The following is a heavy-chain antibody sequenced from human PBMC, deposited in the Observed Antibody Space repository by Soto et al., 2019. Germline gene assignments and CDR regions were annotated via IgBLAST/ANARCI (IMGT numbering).Heavy chain of an antibody. V-gene: IGHV1-69*13. Sequence: SVKVSCKASGGTFSSYAISWVRQAPGQGLEWMGGIIPIFGTANYAQKFQGRVTITADESTSTAYTELSSLRSEDTAVYYCARGGSGSIYYYYYYGMDVWGQGTTVTSP. CDR2: IIPIFGTA. CDR3: ARGGSGSIYYYYYYGMDV. J-gene: IGHJ6*02. CDR1: GGTFSSYA. D-gene: IGHD3-10*01.